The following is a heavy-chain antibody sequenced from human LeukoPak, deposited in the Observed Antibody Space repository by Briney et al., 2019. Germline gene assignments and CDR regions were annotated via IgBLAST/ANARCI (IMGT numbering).Heavy chain of an antibody. V-gene: IGHV3-30*02. CDR2: IRYDGSNK. J-gene: IGHJ4*02. Sequence: GGSLRLSCAASGFTFSSYGMHWVRQAPGKGLEWVAFIRYDGSNKYYADSVKGRFTISRDNSKNTLYLQMNSLRAEDTAVYYCATMVRGVMNYFDYWGQGTLVTVSS. CDR1: GFTFSSYG. CDR3: ATMVRGVMNYFDY. D-gene: IGHD3-10*01.